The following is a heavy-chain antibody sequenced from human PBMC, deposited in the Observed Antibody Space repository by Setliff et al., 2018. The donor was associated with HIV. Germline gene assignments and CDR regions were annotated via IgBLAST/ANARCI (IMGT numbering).Heavy chain of an antibody. CDR2: INTSGGSA. CDR3: ARNQGDASGWYAGDY. D-gene: IGHD6-19*01. J-gene: IGHJ4*02. CDR1: GYTFTSYP. V-gene: IGHV1-46*01. Sequence: GASVKVSCKASGYTFTSYPMHWVRQAPGQGLEWMGVINTSGGSAGYAEKFRGRVTMTRDTSTNTVYMDPRNLRSEDTAVYYCARNQGDASGWYAGDYWGQGTLVTVS.